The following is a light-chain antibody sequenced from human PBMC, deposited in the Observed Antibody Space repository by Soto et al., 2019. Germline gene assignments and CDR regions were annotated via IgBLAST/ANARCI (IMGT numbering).Light chain of an antibody. Sequence: SYELTQPPSVSVAPGQTARITCGGSNIGSKSVHWYQQKQGQAPVLVVYDDSDRPSGISVRFSGSNSGNTGTLTASRDGDEDEADYYCQGRGFGGGTKLTVL. CDR2: DDS. V-gene: IGLV3-21*02. J-gene: IGLJ2*01. CDR3: QGRG. CDR1: NIGSKS.